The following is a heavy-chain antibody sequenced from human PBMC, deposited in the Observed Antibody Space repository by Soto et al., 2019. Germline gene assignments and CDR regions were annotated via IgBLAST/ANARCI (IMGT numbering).Heavy chain of an antibody. V-gene: IGHV1-3*01. CDR1: GYTFTRYA. J-gene: IGHJ4*02. CDR2: INAGNGNT. D-gene: IGHD6-13*01. CDR3: ARGLPYSSSWYYFDY. Sequence: ASVKVSFKACGYTFTRYAMHWVRQAPGQRLEWMGWINAGNGNTKYSQKFQGRVTITRDTSASTAYMELSSLRSEDTAVYYCARGLPYSSSWYYFDYWGQGTLVTVSS.